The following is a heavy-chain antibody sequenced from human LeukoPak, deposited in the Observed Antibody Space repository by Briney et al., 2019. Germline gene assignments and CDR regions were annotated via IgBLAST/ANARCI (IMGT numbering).Heavy chain of an antibody. CDR3: ARQSTNLRKLDP. CDR1: GGSISNYY. Sequence: SETLSLTCTVFGGSISNYYWSWIRQPPGKGLEWIGYNSYSGITNYNPSLKSRATISVDTSKNQFSLKVTSVTAADTAIYYCARQSTNLRKLDPWGQGTLVTVSS. CDR2: NSYSGIT. V-gene: IGHV4-59*08. J-gene: IGHJ5*02.